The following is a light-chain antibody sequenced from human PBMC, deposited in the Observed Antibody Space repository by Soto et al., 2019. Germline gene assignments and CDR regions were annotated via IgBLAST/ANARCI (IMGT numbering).Light chain of an antibody. V-gene: IGLV2-11*01. Sequence: QSALTQPRSGSGSPGQSVTISCTGTSSDVGGYNYVSWYQQHPGKAPNLMIYDVTKRPSGVPDHFSGSKSGNTASLTISGLQAEDEADYYCCSYAASYTLVFGGGTKLTVL. J-gene: IGLJ3*02. CDR2: DVT. CDR3: CSYAASYTLV. CDR1: SSDVGGYNY.